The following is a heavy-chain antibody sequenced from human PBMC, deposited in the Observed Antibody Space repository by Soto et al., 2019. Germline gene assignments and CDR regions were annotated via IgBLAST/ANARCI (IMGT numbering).Heavy chain of an antibody. V-gene: IGHV1-18*04. J-gene: IGHJ3*02. CDR3: ARAGHYGDDAAFDM. CDR2: ISAYNGNR. Sequence: QVQLVQSGAEVKKPGASVKVSCRASGYTFTNYAVNWVRQAPGQGLEWMGGISAYNGNRDYAQKFQGRVSMTTDTSTSTAYMELRRLRSDDSAVYYCARAGHYGDDAAFDMWGLGTMVIVSS. D-gene: IGHD2-21*02. CDR1: GYTFTNYA.